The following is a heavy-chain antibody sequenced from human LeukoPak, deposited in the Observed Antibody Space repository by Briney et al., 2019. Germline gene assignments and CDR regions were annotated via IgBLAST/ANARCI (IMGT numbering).Heavy chain of an antibody. CDR2: IGVTGDT. CDR3: TKEFCGSRAACAGGSYYDF. Sequence: SVGLFCEACGFRFRQDDFHWVHQAPEKGLELVAAIGVTGDTYYADSVKGRFTISREDAANSLYLQMRTLGAGDTALYYCTKEFCGSRAACAGGSYYDFWGRGALVTVSS. CDR1: GFRFRQDD. D-gene: IGHD2-15*01. V-gene: IGHV3-13*01. J-gene: IGHJ2*01.